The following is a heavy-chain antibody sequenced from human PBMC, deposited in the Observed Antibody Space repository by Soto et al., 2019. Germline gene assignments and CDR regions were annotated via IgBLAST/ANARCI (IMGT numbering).Heavy chain of an antibody. J-gene: IGHJ5*01. V-gene: IGHV4-30-4*01. Sequence: SEILSLTCSVSGDSISNLDYFWAWIRQPPGQALEYIGYIYKSATTYYNPSFESRVAISVDTSKSQFSLNVTSVTAADTAVYFCARGRYCLTGRCFPNWFDSWGQGALVTVSS. CDR2: IYKSATT. D-gene: IGHD2-15*01. CDR3: ARGRYCLTGRCFPNWFDS. CDR1: GDSISNLDYF.